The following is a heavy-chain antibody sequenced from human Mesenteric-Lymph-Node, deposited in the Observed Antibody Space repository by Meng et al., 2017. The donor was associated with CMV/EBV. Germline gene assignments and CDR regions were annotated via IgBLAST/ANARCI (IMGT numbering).Heavy chain of an antibody. CDR2: IIPILGIA. CDR3: AGGIAAAGSRWFDP. Sequence: QVQLVQSGAEVTKPGSSLKVSCTASGGTFSSYTISWVRQAPGQGLEWMGRIIPILGIANYAQKFQGRVTITADKSTSTAYMELSSLRSEDTAVYYCAGGIAAAGSRWFDPWGQGTLVTVSS. V-gene: IGHV1-69*02. J-gene: IGHJ5*02. CDR1: GGTFSSYT. D-gene: IGHD6-13*01.